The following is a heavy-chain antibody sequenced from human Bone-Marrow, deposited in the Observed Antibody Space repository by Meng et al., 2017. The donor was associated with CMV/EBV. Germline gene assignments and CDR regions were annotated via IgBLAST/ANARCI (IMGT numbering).Heavy chain of an antibody. CDR1: GGSISSYY. J-gene: IGHJ5*02. D-gene: IGHD3-22*01. CDR3: ARSPHYYYDSSTSWFDP. CDR2: IYYSGST. Sequence: SETLSLTCTVSGGSISSYYWSWIRQPPGKGLEWIGYIYYSGSTNYNPSLKSRVTISVDTSKNQFSLKLSSVTAADTAVYYCARSPHYYYDSSTSWFDPWGQGTLVTVSS. V-gene: IGHV4-59*01.